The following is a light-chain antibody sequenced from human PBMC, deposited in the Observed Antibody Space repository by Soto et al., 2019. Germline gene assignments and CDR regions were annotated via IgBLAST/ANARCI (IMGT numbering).Light chain of an antibody. J-gene: IGKJ3*01. V-gene: IGKV1-39*01. Sequence: DIQMTQSPSSLSASVGDRVTITCRASQSISSYLNWYQQKPGKAPKLLIYAASSLQSGVPSRFSGSGSGTDFTLTISSLQPEDFATYYCQLSYSTRFTFGPGTKVDIK. CDR3: QLSYSTRFT. CDR2: AAS. CDR1: QSISSY.